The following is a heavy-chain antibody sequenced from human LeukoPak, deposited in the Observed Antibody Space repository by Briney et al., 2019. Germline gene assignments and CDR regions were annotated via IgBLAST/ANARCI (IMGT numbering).Heavy chain of an antibody. J-gene: IGHJ5*02. V-gene: IGHV1-2*02. CDR3: ARDVFTAYSTHHKFDP. Sequence: ASVKVSCKASGYTFTAYYMHWVRQAPGPGLEWMGWINPTSGGTNYAQKSQDRVTMTRDTSMTTVYMELSRPTSDDTAVYYCARDVFTAYSTHHKFDPWGQGTLVIVSS. D-gene: IGHD6-13*01. CDR1: GYTFTAYY. CDR2: INPTSGGT.